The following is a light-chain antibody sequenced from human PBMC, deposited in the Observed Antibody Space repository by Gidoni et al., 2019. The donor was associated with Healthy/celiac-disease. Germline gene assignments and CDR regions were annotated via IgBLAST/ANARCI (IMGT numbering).Light chain of an antibody. CDR2: DAS. CDR1: QDISNY. V-gene: IGKV1-33*01. Sequence: EIQMTQSPSSLSASVGDSVTITCQASQDISNYLNWYQQKPGKAPKLLIYDASNLETGVPSRFSGSGSGTDFTFTISSLQPEDIATYYCQQYDNLPVTFXGXTKVEIK. J-gene: IGKJ4*01. CDR3: QQYDNLPVT.